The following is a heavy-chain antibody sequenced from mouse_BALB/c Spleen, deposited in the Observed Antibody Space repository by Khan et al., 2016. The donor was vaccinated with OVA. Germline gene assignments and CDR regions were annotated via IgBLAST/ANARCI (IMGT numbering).Heavy chain of an antibody. CDR3: AIYHGYFDV. V-gene: IGHV1-18*01. CDR2: VNPNNGGT. CDR1: GYSFTGYY. J-gene: IGHJ1*01. Sequence: VQLKESGPDLVKPGASVKISCKASGYSFTGYYIHWVKQSHGKSLEWIGRVNPNNGGTNSNQKFKGKAILTVDKSSNTAHMARRSLTSEDSAVYSCAIYHGYFDVWGAGTTVTVPS. D-gene: IGHD1-1*01.